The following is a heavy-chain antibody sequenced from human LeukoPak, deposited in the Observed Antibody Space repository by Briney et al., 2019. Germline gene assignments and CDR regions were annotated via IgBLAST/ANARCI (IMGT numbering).Heavy chain of an antibody. CDR3: ATDYGFGRY. D-gene: IGHD1-26*01. CDR2: IKSKTDGGTT. CDR1: GFTVSSSY. J-gene: IGHJ4*02. Sequence: GGSLRLSCAASGFTVSSSYMSWVRQAPGKGLEWAARIKSKTDGGTTDYAAPVKGRFTISRDDSKNTLYLQMNSLKPDDTAVYYCATDYGFGRYWGQGTLVTVSS. V-gene: IGHV3-15*01.